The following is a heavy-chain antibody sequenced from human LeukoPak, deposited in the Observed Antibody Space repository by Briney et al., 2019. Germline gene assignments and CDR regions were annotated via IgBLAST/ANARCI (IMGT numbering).Heavy chain of an antibody. J-gene: IGHJ4*02. CDR1: GFTFSSYA. CDR3: AREMGYCSSTSCYSTPLLY. CDR2: ISYDGSNK. D-gene: IGHD2-2*01. V-gene: IGHV3-30-3*01. Sequence: GGSLRLSCAASGFTFSSYAMYWVRQAPGKGLEWVAVISYDGSNKYYADSVKGRFTISRDNSKNTLYLQMNSLRAEDTAVYYCAREMGYCSSTSCYSTPLLYWGQGTLVTVSS.